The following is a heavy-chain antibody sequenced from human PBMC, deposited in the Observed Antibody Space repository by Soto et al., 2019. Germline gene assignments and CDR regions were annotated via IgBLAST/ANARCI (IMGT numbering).Heavy chain of an antibody. D-gene: IGHD1-26*01. CDR2: IWYDGCEK. Sequence: PGGSLTLSCAASGFTFSSYGMHWVRQAPGKGLEWVAVIWYDGCEKYYMDSQKVQFTISRDNAKNSLYLQMNSRRAEDTAVYYCTRDLPGWGSYYLYYYYGMAVWGQGTTVTISS. CDR1: GFTFSSYG. J-gene: IGHJ6*02. CDR3: TRDLPGWGSYYLYYYYGMAV. V-gene: IGHV3-33*01.